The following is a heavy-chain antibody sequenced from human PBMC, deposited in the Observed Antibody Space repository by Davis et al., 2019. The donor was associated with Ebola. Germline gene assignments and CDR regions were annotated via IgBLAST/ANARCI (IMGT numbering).Heavy chain of an antibody. CDR3: ARDQGWNRLYVASFDI. CDR2: IKQDGSEK. Sequence: PGGSLRLSCAASGFTFSSYWMSWVRQAPGKGLEWVANIKQDGSEKYYVDSVKGRFTISRDNAKNSLYLQMNSLRAEDTAVYYCARDQGWNRLYVASFDIWGQGTMVTVSS. CDR1: GFTFSSYW. J-gene: IGHJ3*02. D-gene: IGHD2-2*02. V-gene: IGHV3-7*03.